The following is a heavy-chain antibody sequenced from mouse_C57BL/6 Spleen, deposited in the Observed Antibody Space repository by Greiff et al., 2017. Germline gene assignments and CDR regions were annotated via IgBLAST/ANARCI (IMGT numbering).Heavy chain of an antibody. V-gene: IGHV1-22*01. CDR3: ADSSGLHYFDY. J-gene: IGHJ2*01. CDR2: INPNNGGT. Sequence: EVQLQQSGPELVKPGASVKMSCKASGYTFPDYNTHWVKQSHGKSLEWIGYINPNNGGTSYNQKFKGKATLTVNKSSSTAYMELRSLTSEDSAVYYCADSSGLHYFDYWGQGTTLTVSS. D-gene: IGHD3-2*02. CDR1: GYTFPDYN.